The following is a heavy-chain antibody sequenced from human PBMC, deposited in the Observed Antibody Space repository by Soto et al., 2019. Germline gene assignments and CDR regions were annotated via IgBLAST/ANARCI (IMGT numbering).Heavy chain of an antibody. CDR2: IKQDGSEK. D-gene: IGHD6-13*01. Sequence: GSLRLSCAASGFTFSSYWMSWVRQAPGKGLEWVANIKQDGSEKYYVDSVKGRFTISRDNAKNSLYLQMNSLRAEDTAVYYCARDGTPGIASKVGAFDIWGQGTMVTVSS. CDR1: GFTFSSYW. V-gene: IGHV3-7*01. CDR3: ARDGTPGIASKVGAFDI. J-gene: IGHJ3*02.